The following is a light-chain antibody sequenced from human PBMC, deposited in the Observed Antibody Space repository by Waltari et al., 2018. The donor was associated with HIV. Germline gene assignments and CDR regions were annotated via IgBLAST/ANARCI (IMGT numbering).Light chain of an antibody. J-gene: IGLJ2*01. CDR3: ASWDFSLSAVL. CDR2: DNN. Sequence: QSVLTQPPSVSAPPGQKVTISCSGSSSHLGNYNVSWYQQLPGTAPRLLINDNNKRPSGIPDRFSGSKSGTSASLGIAGLQTGDEADYYCASWDFSLSAVLFGGGTKLTVL. V-gene: IGLV1-51*01. CDR1: SSHLGNYN.